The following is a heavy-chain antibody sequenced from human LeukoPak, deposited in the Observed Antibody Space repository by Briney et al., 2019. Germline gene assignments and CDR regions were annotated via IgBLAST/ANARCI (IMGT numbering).Heavy chain of an antibody. D-gene: IGHD6-19*01. Sequence: GASVKVSCKASGGTFSSYAISWVRQAPGQGLEWMGGIIPIFGTANYAQKFQGRVTITADESTSTAYMELSSLRSEDTAVYYCARAQSKGIAVFHYWGQGTLVTVSS. V-gene: IGHV1-69*13. J-gene: IGHJ4*02. CDR1: GGTFSSYA. CDR2: IIPIFGTA. CDR3: ARAQSKGIAVFHY.